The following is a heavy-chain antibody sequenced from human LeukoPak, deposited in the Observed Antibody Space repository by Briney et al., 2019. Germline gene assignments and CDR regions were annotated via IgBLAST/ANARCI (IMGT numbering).Heavy chain of an antibody. CDR3: ARLHQGLGYDFWSGYLNWFDP. D-gene: IGHD3-3*01. J-gene: IGHJ5*02. CDR2: IYHSGST. Sequence: KPSETLSLTCAVSGYSISSGYYWGWIRQPPGKGLEWIGSIYHSGSTYYNPSLKSRVTISVDTSKNQFSLKLSSVTAADTAVYYCARLHQGLGYDFWSGYLNWFDPWGQGTLVTVSS. V-gene: IGHV4-38-2*01. CDR1: GYSISSGYY.